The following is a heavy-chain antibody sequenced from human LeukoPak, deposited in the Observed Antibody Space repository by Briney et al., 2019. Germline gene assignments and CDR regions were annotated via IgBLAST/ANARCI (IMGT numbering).Heavy chain of an antibody. J-gene: IGHJ4*02. Sequence: PGGSLRLSCTASGFTFSSYAMTWVRQAPGKGLEWVSSVSGGGGNTYSADSVKGRFTISRDNPKNTLYLQMNSLRAEDTAVYYCAKELFSTWYGGYYFDYWGQGTLVTVSS. D-gene: IGHD6-13*01. CDR2: VSGGGGNT. V-gene: IGHV3-23*01. CDR3: AKELFSTWYGGYYFDY. CDR1: GFTFSSYA.